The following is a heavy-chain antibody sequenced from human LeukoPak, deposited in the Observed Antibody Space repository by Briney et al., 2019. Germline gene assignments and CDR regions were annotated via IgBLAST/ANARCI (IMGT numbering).Heavy chain of an antibody. J-gene: IGHJ3*02. D-gene: IGHD1-26*01. CDR2: ISSSSSYI. V-gene: IGHV3-21*01. Sequence: GGSLRLSCAASGFTFSSYSMNWARQAPGKGLEWVSSISSSSSYIYYADSVKGRFTISRDNAKNSLYLQMNSLRAEDTAVYYCARAAIVGGAFDTWGQGTMVTVSS. CDR3: ARAAIVGGAFDT. CDR1: GFTFSSYS.